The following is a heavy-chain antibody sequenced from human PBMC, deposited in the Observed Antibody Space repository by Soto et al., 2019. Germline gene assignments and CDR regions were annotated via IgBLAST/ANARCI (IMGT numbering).Heavy chain of an antibody. J-gene: IGHJ4*02. CDR3: VFEERFVANFDL. Sequence: EVHLAESGGSLVQPGESLGLSCAASGFTFRNYWMHWVRQAPGKGLEWVSRINSDTSDTSYADSVKGRFTVSRDNAKNTLYLQMNSLRVEDTAVYDCVFEERFVANFDLWGQGTLVIVSS. CDR2: INSDTSDT. V-gene: IGHV3-74*01. CDR1: GFTFRNYW. D-gene: IGHD3-10*01.